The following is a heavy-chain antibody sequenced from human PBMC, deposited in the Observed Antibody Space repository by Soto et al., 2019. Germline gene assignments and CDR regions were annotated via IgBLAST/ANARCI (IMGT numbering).Heavy chain of an antibody. J-gene: IGHJ4*02. CDR1: GFTVSSNY. D-gene: IGHD1-7*01. CDR2: IYSGGST. Sequence: GGSLRLSCAATGFTVSSNYMSWVRQAPGKGLEWVSVIYSGGSTYYADSVKGRFTLSRDIFKNTLYLQMNSLRAEDTAVYYCARETSAWGQGTLVTVSS. CDR3: ARETSA. V-gene: IGHV3-53*01.